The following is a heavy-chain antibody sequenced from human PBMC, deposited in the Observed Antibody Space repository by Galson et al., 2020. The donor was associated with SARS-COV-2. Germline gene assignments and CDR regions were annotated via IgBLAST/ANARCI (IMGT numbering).Heavy chain of an antibody. CDR3: ARMNRYCGSSPCYGYYYYAMDV. CDR1: EFTFSSFA. V-gene: IGHV3-23*01. D-gene: IGHD2-2*01. J-gene: IGHJ6*02. Sequence: GGSLRLSCAASEFTFSSFAMTWVRQAPGQGLEWVSGISGSHSVTYYADSVKGRFTISRDNSKNTLYLQMNSLRAEDTAVYYCARMNRYCGSSPCYGYYYYAMDVWGQGTTVTVSS. CDR2: ISGSHSVT.